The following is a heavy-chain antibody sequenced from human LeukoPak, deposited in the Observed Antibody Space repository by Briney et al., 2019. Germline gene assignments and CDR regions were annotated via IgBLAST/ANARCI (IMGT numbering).Heavy chain of an antibody. CDR1: GFTFNKYA. CDR2: VSYLGNDK. CDR3: ARPLERRLIHYFDF. V-gene: IGHV3-30-3*01. D-gene: IGHD6-25*01. J-gene: IGHJ4*02. Sequence: GGSLRLSCAASGFTFNKYAMHWVRQAPGKGLEWVAVVSYLGNDKLYADSVKGRFTISKDNSNNTVYLEINSLRSEDTAVYYCARPLERRLIHYFDFWGPGTLVTVSS.